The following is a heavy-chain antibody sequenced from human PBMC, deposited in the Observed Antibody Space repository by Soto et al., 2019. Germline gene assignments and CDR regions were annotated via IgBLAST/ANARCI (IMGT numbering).Heavy chain of an antibody. D-gene: IGHD6-19*01. J-gene: IGHJ4*02. CDR1: GYSVSSGDFY. CDR2: IDPTGGD. CDR3: ATGQVAGPQADAAYLEY. V-gene: IGHV4-31*03. Sequence: QVQLQEAGPGLVKPSQTLSLTCSVSGYSVSSGDFYWSWIRQHPGKGLEWLGFIDPTGGDHYNPSLKSRLNILIDTSHNQFSLRLNSVTAADTAVYYCATGQVAGPQADAAYLEYWGLGHLVTVSS.